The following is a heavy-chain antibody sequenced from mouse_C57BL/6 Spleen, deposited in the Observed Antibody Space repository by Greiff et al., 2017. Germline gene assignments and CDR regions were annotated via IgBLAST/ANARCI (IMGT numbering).Heavy chain of an antibody. CDR1: GYTFTDYN. CDR3: ARSLYDGSFAY. D-gene: IGHD1-1*01. J-gene: IGHJ3*01. V-gene: IGHV1-22*01. CDR2: INPNYGGT. Sequence: EVQLQQSGPELVKPGASVKMSCKASGYTFTDYNMHWVKQSHGKSLEWIGYINPNYGGTSYNQKFKGKATLTVNKSSSTAYMELRSLTSEDSAVXYCARSLYDGSFAYWGQGTLVTVSA.